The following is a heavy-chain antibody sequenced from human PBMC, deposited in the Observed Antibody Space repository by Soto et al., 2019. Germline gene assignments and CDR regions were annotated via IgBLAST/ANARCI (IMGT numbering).Heavy chain of an antibody. CDR2: IYPGDSDT. J-gene: IGHJ6*03. CDR3: ARQGSWDYYYYYMDV. V-gene: IGHV5-51*01. CDR1: GYSFTSYW. D-gene: IGHD6-13*01. Sequence: PGESLKISCKGSGYSFTSYWIGWVRQMPGKGLEWMGIIYPGDSDTRYSPSFQGQVTISADKSISTAYLQWSSLKASDTAMYYCARQGSWDYYYYYMDVWGKGTTVTVSS.